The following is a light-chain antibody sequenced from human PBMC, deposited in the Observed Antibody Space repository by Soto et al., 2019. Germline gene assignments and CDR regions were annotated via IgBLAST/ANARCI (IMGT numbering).Light chain of an antibody. V-gene: IGLV1-40*01. CDR3: LSYDSSLSGXVV. CDR1: SSNIGAGYD. J-gene: IGLJ2*01. Sequence: QSVLTQPPSVSGAPGQRVTISCTGSSSNIGAGYDVHWYQQLPGTAPKLLIYGNSNRPSGVPDRFSGSKSGTSASLAITGLQAEDEADYYCLSYDSSLSGXVVXXGGTKLTXL. CDR2: GNS.